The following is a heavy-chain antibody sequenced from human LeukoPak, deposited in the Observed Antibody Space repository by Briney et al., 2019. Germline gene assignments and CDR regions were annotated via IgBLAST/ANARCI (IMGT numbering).Heavy chain of an antibody. CDR1: GGSISSGDYY. V-gene: IGHV4-30-4*01. J-gene: IGHJ4*02. CDR3: ARVKREERQLDY. D-gene: IGHD6-25*01. Sequence: SQTLSLTCTVSGGSISSGDYYWSWIRQPPGKGLEWIGYIHYSGSTYYNPSLKSRVTISVDTSKNQFSLKLSSVTAADTAVYYCARVKREERQLDYWGQGTLVTVSS. CDR2: IHYSGST.